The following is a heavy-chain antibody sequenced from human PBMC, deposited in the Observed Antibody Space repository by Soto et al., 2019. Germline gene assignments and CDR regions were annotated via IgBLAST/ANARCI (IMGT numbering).Heavy chain of an antibody. D-gene: IGHD3-3*01. CDR2: ISHDGTYI. V-gene: IGHV3-30*04. Sequence: QVQLVESGGGVVQPGRSLRLSCAASEFTFSSYTMNWVRQAPGKGLEWVAVISHDGTYIRYADHVKGRFTISRNNSENTLDLQVNSLRAEETAVSYCSSAGGVGTVASSGQGTLVTVSA. J-gene: IGHJ4*02. CDR1: EFTFSSYT. CDR3: SSAGGVGTVAS.